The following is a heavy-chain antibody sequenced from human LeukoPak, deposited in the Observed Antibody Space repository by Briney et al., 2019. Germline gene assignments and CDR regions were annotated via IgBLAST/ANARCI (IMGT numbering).Heavy chain of an antibody. CDR3: ARAGGSSSWYYFDY. CDR1: GFTFSSYG. CDR2: ISYDGSNK. J-gene: IGHJ4*02. V-gene: IGHV3-30*03. D-gene: IGHD6-13*01. Sequence: GGSLRLSCAASGFTFSSYGMHWVRQAPGKGLEWVAVISYDGSNKYYADSVKGRFTISRDNSKNTLYLQMNSLRAEDTAVYYCARAGGSSSWYYFDYWGQGTLVTVSS.